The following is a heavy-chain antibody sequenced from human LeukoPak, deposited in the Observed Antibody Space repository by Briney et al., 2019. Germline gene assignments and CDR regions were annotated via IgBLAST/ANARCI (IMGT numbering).Heavy chain of an antibody. CDR1: GYTFTSYD. V-gene: IGHV1-8*01. D-gene: IGHD6-19*01. CDR3: ARGRRLAVALRGRRVNPRQPDY. Sequence: GASVKVSCKASGYTFTSYDINWVRQATGQGLEWMGWMNPNSGNTGYAQKFQGRVTMTRNTSISTAYMELSSLRSEDTAVYYCARGRRLAVALRGRRVNPRQPDYWGQGTLVTVSS. J-gene: IGHJ4*02. CDR2: MNPNSGNT.